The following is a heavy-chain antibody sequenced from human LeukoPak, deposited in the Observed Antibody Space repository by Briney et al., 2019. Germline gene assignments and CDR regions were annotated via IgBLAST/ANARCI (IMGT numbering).Heavy chain of an antibody. CDR1: GGTFSSYA. CDR2: IIPIFDTT. J-gene: IGHJ4*02. D-gene: IGHD2-2*01. V-gene: IGHV1-69*13. CDR3: ARSRCISSTSCWSFDY. Sequence: SVKVSCKTSGGTFSSYAISWVRQAPGQGLEWLGGIIPIFDTTNYAQKFQGRVTITADESTSTAYTELSSLRSEDTAVYYCARSRCISSTSCWSFDYWGQGTLVTVSS.